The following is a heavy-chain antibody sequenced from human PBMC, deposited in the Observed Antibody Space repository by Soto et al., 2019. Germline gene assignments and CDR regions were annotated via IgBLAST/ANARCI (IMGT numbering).Heavy chain of an antibody. D-gene: IGHD2-2*01. CDR3: ARDGDIVVVPAATLDD. CDR1: GFTFSSYG. Sequence: QVQLVESGGGVVQPGRSLRLSCAASGFTFSSYGMHWVRKAPGQGLEWVAVIWYDGSNKYYADSVKGRFTISRDNSKNRLYLQMNSLRAEDTAVYYCARDGDIVVVPAATLDDWGQGTLVTVSS. CDR2: IWYDGSNK. J-gene: IGHJ4*02. V-gene: IGHV3-33*01.